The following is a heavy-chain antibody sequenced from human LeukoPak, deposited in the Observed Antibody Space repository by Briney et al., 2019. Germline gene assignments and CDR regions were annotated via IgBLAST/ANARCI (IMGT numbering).Heavy chain of an antibody. CDR1: GFTFSSYA. CDR3: AKWSSDIVVVPAAIRFDY. J-gene: IGHJ4*02. CDR2: ISGSGGST. D-gene: IGHD2-2*02. V-gene: IGHV3-23*01. Sequence: PGGSLRLSCAASGFTFSSYAMSWVRQAPGKGLEWVSAISGSGGSTYYADSVKGRFTISRDNSKNTLYLQMNSLRAEDTAVYYCAKWSSDIVVVPAAIRFDYWGQGTLVTVSS.